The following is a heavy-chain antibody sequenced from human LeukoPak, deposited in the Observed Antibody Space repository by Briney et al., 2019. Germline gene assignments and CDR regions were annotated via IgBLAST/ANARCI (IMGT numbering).Heavy chain of an antibody. V-gene: IGHV1-18*01. CDR1: GYTFTSYG. CDR2: ISAYNGNT. CDR3: ARESRYYYDSSGLN. J-gene: IGHJ4*02. Sequence: ASVKVSCKASGYTFTSYGISWVRQAPGQGLEWMGWISAYNGNTNYAQKLQGRVTMTTDTSTSTAYMELRSLRSDDTAVYYCARESRYYYDSSGLNWGQGTLVTVSS. D-gene: IGHD3-22*01.